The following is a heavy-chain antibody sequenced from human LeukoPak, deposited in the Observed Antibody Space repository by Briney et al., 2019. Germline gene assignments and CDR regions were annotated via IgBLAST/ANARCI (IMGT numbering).Heavy chain of an antibody. J-gene: IGHJ4*01. V-gene: IGHV1-2*02. CDR2: INPNSGAT. CDR3: ARGRRILGGPENAGDFFDF. D-gene: IGHD3-16*01. Sequence: ASVKVSCKASGYTLTDYYLHWVRQAPGHGLKWMGWINPNSGATHYAQSFQARVTMTRDTSIGSGYMELTGLESADTAVYYCARGRRILGGPENAGDFFDFWGQGSLVTASS. CDR1: GYTLTDYY.